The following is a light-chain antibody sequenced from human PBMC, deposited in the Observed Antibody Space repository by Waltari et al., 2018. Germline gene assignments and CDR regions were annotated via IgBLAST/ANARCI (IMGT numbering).Light chain of an antibody. CDR1: SSDVGGYNY. CDR3: SSYTSSSRYV. V-gene: IGLV2-14*01. CDR2: EVS. Sequence: QSALTQPASVSGSPGQSITISCTGTSSDVGGYNYVSWYQQHPGKAPKLMIYEVSNRPSGVSNRVSSSKSGNTASLTISGLQAEDEADYYCSSYTSSSRYVFGTGTKVTVL. J-gene: IGLJ1*01.